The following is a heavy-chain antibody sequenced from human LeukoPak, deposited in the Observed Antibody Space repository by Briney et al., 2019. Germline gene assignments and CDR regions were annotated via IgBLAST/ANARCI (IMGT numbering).Heavy chain of an antibody. V-gene: IGHV4-34*01. CDR1: GGSFSGYY. CDR3: ARQVATITLGGAQYYFYY. Sequence: SETLSLTCAVYGGSFSGYYWSWIRQPPGKGLEWIGEINHSGSTNYNPSLKSRVTISVDTSKNQFSLKLSSVTAADTAVYYCARQVATITLGGAQYYFYYWGQGTLVTVSS. J-gene: IGHJ4*02. CDR2: INHSGST. D-gene: IGHD5-24*01.